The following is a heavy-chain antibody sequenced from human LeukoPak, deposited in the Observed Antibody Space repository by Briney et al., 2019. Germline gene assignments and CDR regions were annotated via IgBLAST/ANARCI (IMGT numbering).Heavy chain of an antibody. V-gene: IGHV1-2*02. CDR3: ARAGGILTYYYYMDV. J-gene: IGHJ6*03. CDR2: INPNSGGT. Sequence: ASVKVSCKASGYTFTSYGISWVRQAPGQGLEWMGWINPNSGGTNYAQKFQGRVTMTRDTSISTAYMELSRLRSDDTAVYYCARAGGILTYYYYMDVWGKGTTVTVSS. D-gene: IGHD3-9*01. CDR1: GYTFTSYG.